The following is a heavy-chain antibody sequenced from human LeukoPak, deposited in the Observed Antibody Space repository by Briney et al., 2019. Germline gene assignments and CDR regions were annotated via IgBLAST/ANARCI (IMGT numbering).Heavy chain of an antibody. V-gene: IGHV3-21*01. CDR1: GFIFSIYD. J-gene: IGHJ4*02. Sequence: GGSLRLSCAASGFIFSIYDINWVRQAPGKGLEWVSTISSSSTYIYYADSVKGRFTISRDNAKNSLYLQMNSLRAEDTAVYYCARDRAARTGEFDYWGQGTLVTVTS. D-gene: IGHD6-6*01. CDR3: ARDRAARTGEFDY. CDR2: ISSSSTYI.